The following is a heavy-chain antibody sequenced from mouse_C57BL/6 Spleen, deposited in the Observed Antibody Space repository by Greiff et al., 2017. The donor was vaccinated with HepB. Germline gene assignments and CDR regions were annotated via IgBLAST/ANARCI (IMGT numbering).Heavy chain of an antibody. V-gene: IGHV1-69*01. CDR3: ARSPPRSSGMGMDY. Sequence: QVQLKQPGAELVMPGASVKLSCKASGYTFTSYWMHWVKQRPGQGLEWIGEIDPSDSYTNYNQKFKGKSTLTVDKSSSTAYMQLSSLTSEDSAVYYCARSPPRSSGMGMDYWGQGTSVTVSS. D-gene: IGHD3-2*02. CDR2: IDPSDSYT. J-gene: IGHJ4*01. CDR1: GYTFTSYW.